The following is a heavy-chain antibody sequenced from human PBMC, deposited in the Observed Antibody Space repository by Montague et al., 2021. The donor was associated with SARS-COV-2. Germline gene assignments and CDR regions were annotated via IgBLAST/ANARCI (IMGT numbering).Heavy chain of an antibody. V-gene: IGHV2-70*11. Sequence: PALVKPTQTLTLTCTFSGFSLSTSGMCVSWIRQTPGKALEWLARLDWDDDKYYSTSLKTRLTISKDTSKNQVVLTMTNMDPVDTATYYCARILVAAAGSPFDPWGQGTLVTVSS. CDR3: ARILVAAAGSPFDP. CDR2: LDWDDDK. CDR1: GFSLSTSGMC. J-gene: IGHJ5*02. D-gene: IGHD6-13*01.